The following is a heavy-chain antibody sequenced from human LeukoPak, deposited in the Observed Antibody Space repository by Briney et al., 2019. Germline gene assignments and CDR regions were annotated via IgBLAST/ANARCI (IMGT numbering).Heavy chain of an antibody. D-gene: IGHD3-3*01. CDR1: GGSVSSGDYY. V-gene: IGHV4-30-4*08. Sequence: KPSETLSLTCTVSGGSVSSGDYYWSWIRQPPGKGLECIGYIYYHGSTYYNPSLRGRVTISVDTSKNQFSLKLSSVTAADTAVYYCASTRNRAWSGYYTVDYWGQGTLVTVSS. CDR3: ASTRNRAWSGYYTVDY. CDR2: IYYHGST. J-gene: IGHJ4*02.